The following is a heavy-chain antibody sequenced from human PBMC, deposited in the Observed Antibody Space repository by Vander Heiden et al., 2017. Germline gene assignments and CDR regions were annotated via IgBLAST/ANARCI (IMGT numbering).Heavy chain of an antibody. D-gene: IGHD2-15*01. CDR3: ARDPCSGGSCYPIDY. CDR1: GFTFCGYA. J-gene: IGHJ4*02. V-gene: IGHV3-30-3*01. Sequence: QLLLVESGGGVVQPGWSLSLPCAASGFTFCGYAMHWVRQAPGKGLEWVAVISYDGSNKYYADSVKGRFTISRDNSKNTLYLQMNSLRAEDTAVYYCARDPCSGGSCYPIDYWGQGTLVTVSS. CDR2: ISYDGSNK.